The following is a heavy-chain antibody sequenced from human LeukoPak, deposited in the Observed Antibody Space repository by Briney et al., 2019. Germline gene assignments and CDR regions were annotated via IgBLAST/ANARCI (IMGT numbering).Heavy chain of an antibody. J-gene: IGHJ4*02. D-gene: IGHD3-10*01. V-gene: IGHV4-59*01. CDR2: IYYTGST. CDR3: ARGSGGANYFDY. CDR1: GGSISSYY. Sequence: SEPLSLTCTVSGGSISSYYWSWIRQPPGKGLEWIGYIYYTGSTNYNPSLKSRVTISVDKAKNQFSLKLSSVTAADTAVFYCARGSGGANYFDYWGQGALVTVSS.